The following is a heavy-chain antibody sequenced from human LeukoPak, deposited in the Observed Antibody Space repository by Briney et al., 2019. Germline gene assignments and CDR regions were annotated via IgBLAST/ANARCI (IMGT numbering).Heavy chain of an antibody. V-gene: IGHV3-73*01. CDR3: SSGAGGDCQGHCA. D-gene: IGHD2-21*02. CDR2: IRGKTGNYAT. J-gene: IGHJ1*01. Sequence: KTGGSLRLSCAASGFTFSDSSMYWVRQRSGRGLEWVARIRGKTGNYATAYGELVRGRFSISRDDSRNTAYLQMNSLKTDDTALYYCSSGAGGDCQGHCAWGKGTLVTVSS. CDR1: GFTFSDSS.